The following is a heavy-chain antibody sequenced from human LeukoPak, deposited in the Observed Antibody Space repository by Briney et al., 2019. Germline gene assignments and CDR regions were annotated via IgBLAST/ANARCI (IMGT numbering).Heavy chain of an antibody. CDR1: GGSISSSNYH. J-gene: IGHJ4*02. Sequence: SETLSPTCIVSGGSISSSNYHWVWIRQPPGKRLEWIGSIYYSGSSYYHPSLKSRVTISLDTPKKQLSLKQSSVTAADTAVYYCATASVGDTTAFDYWGQGTLVTVSS. CDR2: IYYSGSS. D-gene: IGHD1-26*01. CDR3: ATASVGDTTAFDY. V-gene: IGHV4-39*01.